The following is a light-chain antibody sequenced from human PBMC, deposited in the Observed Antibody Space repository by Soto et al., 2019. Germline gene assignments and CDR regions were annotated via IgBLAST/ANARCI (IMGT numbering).Light chain of an antibody. V-gene: IGKV3-20*01. Sequence: EIVMTQSPAILSVSPGDRATLSCRASQSVSTNLAWYQQKPGQAPRLLIYGASTRATGIPDRFSGSGSGTDFTLTISRLEPADFAVYYCQQYGLSPRTFGRGTKVDIK. CDR1: QSVSTN. CDR2: GAS. CDR3: QQYGLSPRT. J-gene: IGKJ1*01.